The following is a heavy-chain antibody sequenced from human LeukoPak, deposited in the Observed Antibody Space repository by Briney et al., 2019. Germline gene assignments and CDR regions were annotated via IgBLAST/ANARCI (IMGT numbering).Heavy chain of an antibody. CDR2: VHHSGIT. V-gene: IGHV4-39*01. J-gene: IGHJ3*01. CDR3: ARNPPNYYNSSGRMGAFDV. CDR1: GGFISSGGYY. D-gene: IGHD3-22*01. Sequence: SETLSLTCVVSGGFISSGGYYWGWIRHPPEKGLEWIGSVHHSGITYYNTSLKSRVTISVDKSKNQFSLELTSVTAADTAVYYCARNPPNYYNSSGRMGAFDVWGQGTMVTVSS.